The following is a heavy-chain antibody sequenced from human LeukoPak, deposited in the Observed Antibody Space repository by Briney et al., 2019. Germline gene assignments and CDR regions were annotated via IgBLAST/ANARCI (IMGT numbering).Heavy chain of an antibody. CDR1: GFTFSSYA. Sequence: GGSLRLSCAASGFTFSSYAMHWVRKAPGKGLEWVAVISYDGSNKYYADSVKGRFTISRDNSKNTLYLQMNSLRAEDTAVYYCAKDESVYDYGHFQHWGRAPWSPSPQ. CDR3: AKDESVYDYGHFQH. J-gene: IGHJ1*01. D-gene: IGHD5/OR15-5a*01. V-gene: IGHV3-30-3*01. CDR2: ISYDGSNK.